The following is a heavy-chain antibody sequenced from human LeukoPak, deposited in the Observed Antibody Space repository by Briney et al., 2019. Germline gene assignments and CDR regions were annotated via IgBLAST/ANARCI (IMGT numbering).Heavy chain of an antibody. V-gene: IGHV3-11*06. J-gene: IGHJ4*02. CDR3: ARDDNWSHDY. Sequence: GGSLRLSCAASGFIFNGYYMSWIRQAPGKGLEWVSYVSAVNTYTNYADSVKGRFTISRDNAKNSLYLQMNSLRAEDTAVYYCARDDNWSHDYWGQGTLVTVSS. D-gene: IGHD1-1*01. CDR2: VSAVNTYT. CDR1: GFIFNGYY.